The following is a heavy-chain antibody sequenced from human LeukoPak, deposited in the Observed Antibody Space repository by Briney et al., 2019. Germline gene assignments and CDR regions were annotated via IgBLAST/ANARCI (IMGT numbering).Heavy chain of an antibody. CDR2: IYYSGST. CDR1: GGSISSGDYY. V-gene: IGHV4-30-4*08. Sequence: PSQTLSLTCTVSGGSISSGDYYWSWIRQPPGKGLEWTGYIYYSGSTNYNPSLKSRVTISVDTSKNQFSLKLSSVTAADTAVYYCARVSVDTAMVTTGGFDYWGQGTLVTVSS. CDR3: ARVSVDTAMVTTGGFDY. J-gene: IGHJ4*02. D-gene: IGHD5-18*01.